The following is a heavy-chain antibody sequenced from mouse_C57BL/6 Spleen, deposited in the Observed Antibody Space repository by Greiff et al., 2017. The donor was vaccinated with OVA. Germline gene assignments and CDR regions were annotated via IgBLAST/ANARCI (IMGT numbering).Heavy chain of an antibody. Sequence: QVQLQQPGAELVRPGSSVKLSCKASGYTFTSYWMHWVKQRPIQGLEWIGNIDPSDSETHYNQKFKDKATLTVDKSSSTAYMQLSSLTSEDSAVYYCASSADSSGYVAYWGQGTLVTVSA. V-gene: IGHV1-52*01. CDR3: ASSADSSGYVAY. CDR2: IDPSDSET. D-gene: IGHD3-2*02. J-gene: IGHJ3*01. CDR1: GYTFTSYW.